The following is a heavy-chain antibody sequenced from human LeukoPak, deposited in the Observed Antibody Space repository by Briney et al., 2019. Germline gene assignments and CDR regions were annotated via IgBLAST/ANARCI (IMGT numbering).Heavy chain of an antibody. Sequence: GGSLRLSCAASGFTFRNYGMHWIRQAPGKGLEWVGVATIDERSVFCADSVQGRFTISRDNSKNTLYLQMNSLRAEDTAVYYCASRGGYSSSWYSTFYYGMDVWGQGTTVTVSS. V-gene: IGHV3-30*14. CDR3: ASRGGYSSSWYSTFYYGMDV. D-gene: IGHD6-13*01. CDR2: ATIDERSV. J-gene: IGHJ6*02. CDR1: GFTFRNYG.